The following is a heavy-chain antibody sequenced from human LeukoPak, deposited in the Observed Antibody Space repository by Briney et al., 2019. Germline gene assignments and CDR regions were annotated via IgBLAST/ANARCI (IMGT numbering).Heavy chain of an antibody. J-gene: IGHJ4*02. Sequence: ASVKVSCKASGYTFTGYYMHWVRQAPGQGLEWMGWINPNSGGTNYAQKFQGRVTMTRDTSISIAYMELSRLRSDDTAVYYCAGGYYYGSGSYYFDYWGQGTLVTVSS. CDR2: INPNSGGT. V-gene: IGHV1-2*02. CDR3: AGGYYYGSGSYYFDY. CDR1: GYTFTGYY. D-gene: IGHD3-10*01.